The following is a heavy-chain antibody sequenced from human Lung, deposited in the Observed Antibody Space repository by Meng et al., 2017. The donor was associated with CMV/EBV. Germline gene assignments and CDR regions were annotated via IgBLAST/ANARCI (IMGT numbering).Heavy chain of an antibody. CDR1: GFTFSSYG. CDR3: AGHYDILTGLSA. J-gene: IGHJ5*01. Sequence: GGSLRLXCAASGFTFSSYGMHWVRQAPGKGLEWVAVIWYDGSDKYYADSVKGRFTISRDNSKNTLYLQMNSLRAEDTAVYYCAGHYDILTGLSAWGHGTLVTVSS. D-gene: IGHD3-9*01. V-gene: IGHV3-33*01. CDR2: IWYDGSDK.